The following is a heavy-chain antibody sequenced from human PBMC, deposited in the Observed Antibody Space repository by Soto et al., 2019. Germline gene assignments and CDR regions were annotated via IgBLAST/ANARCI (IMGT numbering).Heavy chain of an antibody. CDR2: ISSGRSNI. J-gene: IGHJ4*02. CDR1: GFAFRSYN. D-gene: IGHD2-15*01. V-gene: IGHV3-21*01. CDR3: ASATVVAATFDF. Sequence: EVQLVESGGGLVKPGGSLTLSCAASGFAFRSYNMNWVRQAPGKGLEWVASISSGRSNIYYADSVKGRFTISSDNAKNSLFLQMDSLRAEDSAVYYCASATVVAATFDFWGQGTLVTVSS.